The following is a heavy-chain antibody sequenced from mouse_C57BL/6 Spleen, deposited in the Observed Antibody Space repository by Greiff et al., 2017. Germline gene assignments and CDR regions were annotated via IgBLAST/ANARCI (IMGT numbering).Heavy chain of an antibody. CDR3: AKHGGGMDY. V-gene: IGHV2-9*01. Sequence: VQLVESGPGLVAPSQSLSITCNVSGFSLTSYGVDWVRQPPGQGLEWLGVIWGGGSTTNNSALMSRLSISKDNSKSQVFLKMNSLKTDDTAMYYCAKHGGGMDYWGQGTSVTVSS. CDR1: GFSLTSYG. J-gene: IGHJ4*01. CDR2: IWGGGST.